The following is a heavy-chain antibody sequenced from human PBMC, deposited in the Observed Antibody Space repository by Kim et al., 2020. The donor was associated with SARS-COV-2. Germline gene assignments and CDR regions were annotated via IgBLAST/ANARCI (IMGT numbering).Heavy chain of an antibody. CDR2: IHDSGNT. Sequence: SETLSLTCTVSGGSISGYYWSWIRQPPGKGLEWIGYIHDSGNTIYNPSLKSRVTMSVDTSKNQLSLKVTSLTPADTAVYYCAGGAGKPLPKKYWGQGTLV. J-gene: IGHJ4*02. V-gene: IGHV4-59*13. D-gene: IGHD2-15*01. CDR1: GGSISGYY. CDR3: AGGAGKPLPKKY.